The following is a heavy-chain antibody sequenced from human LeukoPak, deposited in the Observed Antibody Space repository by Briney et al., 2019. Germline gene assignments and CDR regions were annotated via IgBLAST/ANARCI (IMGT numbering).Heavy chain of an antibody. D-gene: IGHD1-1*01. CDR1: GYTFATYY. V-gene: IGHV1-46*01. CDR2: INPTTGST. Sequence: ASVKVSCKASGYTFATYYIQWVRQAPGQRLEWLGIINPTTGSTTYAQKFQGRVTMTRDMSTGTVYMEVSSLRSEDTAVYYCARDPGLTTDYYYMDVWGKGTTVTVSS. CDR3: ARDPGLTTDYYYMDV. J-gene: IGHJ6*03.